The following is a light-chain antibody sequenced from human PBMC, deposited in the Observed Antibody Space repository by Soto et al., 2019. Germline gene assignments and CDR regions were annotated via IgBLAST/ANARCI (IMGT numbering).Light chain of an antibody. CDR1: QSVASY. Sequence: EIVLTQSPATLSLSPGDRATLSCRASQSVASYLAWYQQKPGQAPRLLIDDASNRATGIPARFSGSGSGTAFSLTISSLEPEDLAVYYCQQRSNWPPITFGGGTKVEIK. CDR2: DAS. V-gene: IGKV3-11*01. CDR3: QQRSNWPPIT. J-gene: IGKJ4*01.